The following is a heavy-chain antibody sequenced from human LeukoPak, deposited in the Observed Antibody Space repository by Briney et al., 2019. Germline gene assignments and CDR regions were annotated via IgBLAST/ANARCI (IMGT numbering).Heavy chain of an antibody. V-gene: IGHV1-2*06. D-gene: IGHD4-17*01. CDR2: INPNSGGT. J-gene: IGHJ4*02. CDR3: ARDFAYGDYEDY. Sequence: ASVKVSCKASGYSFTCYYIHWVRQAPGQGLEWMGRINPNSGGTDYAQKFQGRVTMTRDTSISTAYMELSRLRFEDTAVYYCARDFAYGDYEDYWGQGTLVTVSS. CDR1: GYSFTCYY.